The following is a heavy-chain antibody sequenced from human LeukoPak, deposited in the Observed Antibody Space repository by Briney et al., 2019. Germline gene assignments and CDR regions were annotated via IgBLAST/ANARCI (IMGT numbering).Heavy chain of an antibody. Sequence: SETLSLTCTVSGCSTTSSSYYWVCLRQPPGVGLEWIGSMFHSGSTYDNPSLKSRVTISGDTSKNQFSLKLSSVIATDTALYYCARAFSSGYWFDPWGQGTLVTVSS. CDR3: ARAFSSGYWFDP. CDR1: GCSTTSSSYY. V-gene: IGHV4-39*01. CDR2: MFHSGST. J-gene: IGHJ5*02. D-gene: IGHD3-22*01.